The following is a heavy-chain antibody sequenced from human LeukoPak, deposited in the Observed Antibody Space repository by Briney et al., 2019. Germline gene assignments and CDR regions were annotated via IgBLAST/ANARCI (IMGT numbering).Heavy chain of an antibody. Sequence: GGSLRLSCAASGFTVSSNYMSWVRQAPGKGLEWVSVIYSGGSTYYADSVKGRFTISRDNSKNTLYLQMNSLRAEDTAVYYCASLVAVAGTGDYWGQGTLVTVSS. V-gene: IGHV3-66*01. CDR2: IYSGGST. J-gene: IGHJ4*02. D-gene: IGHD6-19*01. CDR1: GFTVSSNY. CDR3: ASLVAVAGTGDY.